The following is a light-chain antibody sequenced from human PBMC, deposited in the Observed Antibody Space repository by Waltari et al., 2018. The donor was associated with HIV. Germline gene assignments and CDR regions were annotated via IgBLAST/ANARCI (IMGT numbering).Light chain of an antibody. CDR3: QSADSSGTYAV. CDR2: KDS. Sequence: SYELTQPPSVSVSPGQTARITCSGDVLPKQYAYWSQQKPGQAPVVVISKDSERPSGIPERFSGSSSGTTVTLTISGVQAEDEADYYCQSADSSGTYAVFGGGTQLTVL. V-gene: IGLV3-25*03. J-gene: IGLJ7*01. CDR1: VLPKQY.